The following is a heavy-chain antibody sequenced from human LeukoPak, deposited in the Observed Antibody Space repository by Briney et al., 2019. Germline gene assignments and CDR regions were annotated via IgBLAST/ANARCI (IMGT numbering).Heavy chain of an antibody. D-gene: IGHD2-2*01. CDR3: ARDDLGYCSSTSCSNYYYYYGMDV. V-gene: IGHV1-18*01. CDR2: ISAYNGHT. CDR1: GYTFTSYG. Sequence: GASVKVSCKASGYTFTSYGISWVRQAPGQGLEWMGWISAYNGHTNYAQKLQGRVTMTTDTSTSTAYMELRSLRSDDTAVYYCARDDLGYCSSTSCSNYYYYYGMDVWGQGTTVTVSS. J-gene: IGHJ6*02.